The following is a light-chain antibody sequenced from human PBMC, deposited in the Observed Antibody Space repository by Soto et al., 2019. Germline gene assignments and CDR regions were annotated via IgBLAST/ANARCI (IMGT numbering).Light chain of an antibody. Sequence: QSALAQPASVSGSPGQSITISCTGSFSDIAVFNYVSWYQQYPGRAPKLLIYQVTSRASGVSHRFSGSKSGNTASLTISGLQPEDEAEYYCNSYSRTNFYVFGTGTKVTV. J-gene: IGLJ1*01. V-gene: IGLV2-14*01. CDR1: FSDIAVFNY. CDR3: NSYSRTNFYV. CDR2: QVT.